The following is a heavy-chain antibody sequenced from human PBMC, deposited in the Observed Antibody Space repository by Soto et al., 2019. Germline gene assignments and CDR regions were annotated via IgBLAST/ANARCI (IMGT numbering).Heavy chain of an antibody. D-gene: IGHD3-3*01. CDR3: AARSDFRFYYSDMDV. Sequence: SVKVSCKASGLTFSSSAVQWVRQSRGQRLEWIGWIVAGSGDTKYAQRFHERVTFSRDMSTDTAYMELSSLRSDDTGVYYCAARSDFRFYYSDMDVWGQGTTVTVSS. V-gene: IGHV1-58*01. CDR1: GLTFSSSA. CDR2: IVAGSGDT. J-gene: IGHJ6*02.